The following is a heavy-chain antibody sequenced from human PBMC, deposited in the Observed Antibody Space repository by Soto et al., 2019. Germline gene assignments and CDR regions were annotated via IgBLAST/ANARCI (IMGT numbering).Heavy chain of an antibody. CDR1: GFTFSSYA. V-gene: IGHV3-23*01. Sequence: EVQLLESGGGLVQPGGSLRLSCAASGFTFSSYAMAWVRQAPGKGLEWVALILGGSGKTYYADSVKGRFTISRDNSKNTLYLQMNSLRAEDSALYYCVKGGPIGVSGDDYCGQGTLVTVSS. J-gene: IGHJ4*02. CDR2: ILGGSGKT. CDR3: VKGGPIGVSGDDY. D-gene: IGHD6-19*01.